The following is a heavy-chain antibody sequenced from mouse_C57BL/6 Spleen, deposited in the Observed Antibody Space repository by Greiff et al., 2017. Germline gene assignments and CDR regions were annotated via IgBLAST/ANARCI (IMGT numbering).Heavy chain of an antibody. V-gene: IGHV5-17*01. CDR1: GFTFSDYG. CDR3: ARTNWGLALDY. D-gene: IGHD4-1*01. Sequence: DVKLVESGGGLVKPGGSLKLSCAASGFTFSDYGMHWVRQAPEKGLEWVAYISSGSSTIYYADTVQGRFTISRDNAKNTLCRQMTSLRSEDTAMYYCARTNWGLALDYWGQGTTLTVSS. CDR2: ISSGSSTI. J-gene: IGHJ2*01.